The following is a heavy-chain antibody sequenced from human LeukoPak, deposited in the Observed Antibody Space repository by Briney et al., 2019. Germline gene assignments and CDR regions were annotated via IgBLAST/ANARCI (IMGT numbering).Heavy chain of an antibody. V-gene: IGHV3-30*03. J-gene: IGHJ4*02. CDR1: GFTFSSYG. Sequence: GRSLRLSCAASGFTFSSYGMHWVRQAPGKGLEWVALISYDGSNKYYADSLKGRFTISRDNAKNSLYLQMNSLRAEDTAVYYCAREYSSSSSYYWGQGTLVTVSS. D-gene: IGHD6-6*01. CDR3: AREYSSSSSYY. CDR2: ISYDGSNK.